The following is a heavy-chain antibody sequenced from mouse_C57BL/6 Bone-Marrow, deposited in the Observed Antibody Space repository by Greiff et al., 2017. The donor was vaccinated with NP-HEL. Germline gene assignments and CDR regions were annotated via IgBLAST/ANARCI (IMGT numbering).Heavy chain of an antibody. CDR2: ISSGGSYT. V-gene: IGHV5-6*01. CDR3: ARRDGYYHDY. Sequence: EVHLVESGGDLVKPGGSLKLSCAASGFTFSGYGMSWVRQTPDKRLEWVATISSGGSYTYYPDSVKGRFTISRDNAKNTLYLQMSSLKSEDTAMYYCARRDGYYHDYWGQGTTLTVSS. J-gene: IGHJ2*01. D-gene: IGHD2-3*01. CDR1: GFTFSGYG.